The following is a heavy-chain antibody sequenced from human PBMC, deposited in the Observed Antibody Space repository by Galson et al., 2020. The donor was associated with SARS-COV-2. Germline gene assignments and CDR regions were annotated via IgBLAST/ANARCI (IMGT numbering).Heavy chain of an antibody. J-gene: IGHJ4*02. CDR2: IYYSGNT. CDR3: ARGSVTAHNFDY. Sequence: SETLSLTCTVPGGSISSNHWSWIRQPPGKGQEWHAYIYYSGNTNYNASLKSRVTLSVDTSKNQFSLKVTSATAADTAVYYCARGSVTAHNFDYWGQGTLVTVSS. D-gene: IGHD5-18*01. V-gene: IGHV4-59*01. CDR1: GGSISSNH.